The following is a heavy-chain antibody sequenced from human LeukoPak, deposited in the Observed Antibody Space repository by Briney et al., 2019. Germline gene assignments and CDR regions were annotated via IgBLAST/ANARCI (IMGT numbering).Heavy chain of an antibody. CDR2: ISDTGDRT. J-gene: IGHJ4*02. Sequence: GGSLRLSCAASGFTFGSDAMSWVRRAPGRGLEWVSGISDTGDRTYYTASVKGRFTISRDNSKNTLYLQMNSLRAEDTAIYFCAKDRSVAVTNTDGYFGYWGQGTLVTVSS. D-gene: IGHD6-19*01. CDR1: GFTFGSDA. CDR3: AKDRSVAVTNTDGYFGY. V-gene: IGHV3-23*01.